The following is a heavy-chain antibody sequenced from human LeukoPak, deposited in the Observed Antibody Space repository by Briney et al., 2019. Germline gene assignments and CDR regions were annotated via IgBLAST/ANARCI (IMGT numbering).Heavy chain of an antibody. D-gene: IGHD3-10*01. J-gene: IGHJ3*02. CDR2: INSDGSGT. V-gene: IGHV3-74*01. Sequence: PGGSPRLSCAASGFTFSTYWMHWVRQAPEKGLVWVSHINSDGSGTSYADSVKGRFTISRDNAKNTLYLQMNSLRAEDTAVYYCSRGYGSGSYHDAFDIWGQGTMVTVSS. CDR1: GFTFSTYW. CDR3: SRGYGSGSYHDAFDI.